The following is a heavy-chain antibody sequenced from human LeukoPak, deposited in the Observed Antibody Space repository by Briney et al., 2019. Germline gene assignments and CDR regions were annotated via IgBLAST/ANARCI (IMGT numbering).Heavy chain of an antibody. CDR3: VCLGLGGLSLD. D-gene: IGHD3-16*01. V-gene: IGHV3-74*01. Sequence: GGSLRLSCAASGFTFSRYSMHWVRQAPGKGLVWVSHVNSDGSGTDYADSVKGRFTISRDNAKNTLYLQMSSLRVEDTAVYYCVCLGLGGLSLDWGQGTLVTVSS. CDR1: GFTFSRYS. J-gene: IGHJ4*02. CDR2: VNSDGSGT.